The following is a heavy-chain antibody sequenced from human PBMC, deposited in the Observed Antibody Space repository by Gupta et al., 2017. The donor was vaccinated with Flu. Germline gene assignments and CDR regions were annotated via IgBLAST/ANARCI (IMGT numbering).Heavy chain of an antibody. CDR1: SYA. Sequence: SYAMSWVRQAPGKGLEWVSLITASGDATYYAESVEGRFTISRDNSKNTLYLQMNRLTAEDTAVYYCAKDEDLNYYYHGLDVWGQGTPVTVSS. CDR3: AKDEDLNYYYHGLDV. CDR2: ITASGDAT. J-gene: IGHJ6*02. V-gene: IGHV3-23*01.